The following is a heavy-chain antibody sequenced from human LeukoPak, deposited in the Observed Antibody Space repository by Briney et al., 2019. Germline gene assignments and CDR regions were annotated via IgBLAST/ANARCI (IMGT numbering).Heavy chain of an antibody. D-gene: IGHD3-22*01. J-gene: IGHJ4*02. CDR2: ISTHSGDT. CDR3: ARVEYSSGRGDY. V-gene: IGHV1-18*01. Sequence: ASVKVSCKAGDYSFIDYGLTWVRQAPGQGLVWMGWISTHSGDTNYAQNFQGRVTLTRDTSNSTAYMDLNNLTPDDTAVYYCARVEYSSGRGDYWGQGTVVTVSS. CDR1: DYSFIDYG.